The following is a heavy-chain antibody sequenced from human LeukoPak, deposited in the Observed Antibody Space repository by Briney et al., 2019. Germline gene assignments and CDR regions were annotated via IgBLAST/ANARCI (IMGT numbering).Heavy chain of an antibody. D-gene: IGHD3-10*01. CDR2: INPSGGST. J-gene: IGHJ6*02. Sequence: GASVKVSCKASGYTFTSYGISWVRQAPGQGFEWMGIINPSGGSTSYAQKFQGRVTMTRDTSTSTVYMELSSLRSEDTAVYYCARVLLPYGMDVWGQGTTVTVSS. CDR1: GYTFTSYG. V-gene: IGHV1-46*01. CDR3: ARVLLPYGMDV.